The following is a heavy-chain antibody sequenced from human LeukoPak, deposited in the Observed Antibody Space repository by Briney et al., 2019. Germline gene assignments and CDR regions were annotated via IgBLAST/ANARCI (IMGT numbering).Heavy chain of an antibody. CDR1: GYSLTSYW. Sequence: GESLKISCKGSGYSLTSYWIGWVRQMPGKGLEWMGIIYPGDSDTRYSPSFQGQVTISADKSISTAYLQWSSLKASDTAMYYCARPLESDYYDSSGYFGYWGQGTLVTVSS. D-gene: IGHD3-22*01. CDR2: IYPGDSDT. V-gene: IGHV5-51*01. CDR3: ARPLESDYYDSSGYFGY. J-gene: IGHJ4*02.